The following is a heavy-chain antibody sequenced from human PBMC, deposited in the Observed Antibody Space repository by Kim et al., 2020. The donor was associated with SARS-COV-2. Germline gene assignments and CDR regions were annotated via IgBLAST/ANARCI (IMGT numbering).Heavy chain of an antibody. Sequence: GGSLRLSCAASGFTISSYEMNWVRQAPGKGLEWVSYISSSGSTIYYADSVKGRFTISRDNAKNSLYLQMNSLRAEDTAVYYCARRNRYSSSAPIDYWGQGTLVTVSS. CDR3: ARRNRYSSSAPIDY. CDR1: GFTISSYE. D-gene: IGHD6-6*01. J-gene: IGHJ4*02. V-gene: IGHV3-48*03. CDR2: ISSSGSTI.